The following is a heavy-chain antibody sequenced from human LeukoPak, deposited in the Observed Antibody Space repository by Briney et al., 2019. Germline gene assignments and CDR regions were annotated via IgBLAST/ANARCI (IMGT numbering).Heavy chain of an antibody. CDR2: INHSGST. V-gene: IGHV4-34*01. CDR3: ASGYSYGSVY. D-gene: IGHD5-18*01. CDR1: GGSFSGYY. Sequence: SETLPLNCAVYGGSFSGYYWSWIRQPPGKGLEWIGEINHSGSTNYNPSLKSRVTISVDTSKNQFSLKLSSVTAADTAVYYCASGYSYGSVYWGQGTLVTVSS. J-gene: IGHJ4*02.